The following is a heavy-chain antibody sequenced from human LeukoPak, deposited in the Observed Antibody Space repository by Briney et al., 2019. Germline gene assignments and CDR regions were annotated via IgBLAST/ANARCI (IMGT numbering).Heavy chain of an antibody. V-gene: IGHV1-69*05. J-gene: IGHJ4*02. CDR2: IVPIFGTA. Sequence: SVKVSCKASGGTFSSYAISWVRQAPGQGLEWMGRIVPIFGTANYAQKFQGRVTITTDESTSTAYMELSSLRSEDTAVYYCARDPLVRGVSHYFDYWGQGTLVTVSS. D-gene: IGHD3-10*01. CDR3: ARDPLVRGVSHYFDY. CDR1: GGTFSSYA.